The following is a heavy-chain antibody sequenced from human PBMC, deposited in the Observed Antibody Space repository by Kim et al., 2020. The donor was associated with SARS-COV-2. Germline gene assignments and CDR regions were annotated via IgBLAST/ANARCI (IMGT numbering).Heavy chain of an antibody. J-gene: IGHJ4*02. CDR2: MHFDGNR. Sequence: SETLSLTCDVSGVSMRDYFWSWIRQIPGKGLEWMGCMHFDGNRRDNPSLKSRVTISLQTSKNEFSLTLTSVTVADTAIYYCARGQRALGAYNVGTYFQYYFDSWGQGILVTVSS. D-gene: IGHD2-21*01. V-gene: IGHV4-59*01. CDR1: GVSMRDYF. CDR3: ARGQRALGAYNVGTYFQYYFDS.